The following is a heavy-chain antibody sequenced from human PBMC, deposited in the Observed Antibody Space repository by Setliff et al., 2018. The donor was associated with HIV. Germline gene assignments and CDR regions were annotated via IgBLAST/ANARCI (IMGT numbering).Heavy chain of an antibody. Sequence: SETLSLTCAVSGGSISSSNWWSWVRQPPGKGLEWIGYIYYSGSTYYNPSLKSRVTMSVDTSMNQFSLNLNSVTAADTAVYYCARAGDCTEASCPKARFDPWGPGILVAVSS. CDR3: ARAGDCTEASCPKARFDP. V-gene: IGHV4-4*02. J-gene: IGHJ5*02. CDR1: GGSISSSNW. CDR2: IYYSGST. D-gene: IGHD2-8*02.